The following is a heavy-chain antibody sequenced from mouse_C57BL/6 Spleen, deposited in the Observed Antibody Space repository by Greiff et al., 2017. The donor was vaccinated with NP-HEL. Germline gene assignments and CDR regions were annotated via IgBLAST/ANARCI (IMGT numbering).Heavy chain of an antibody. CDR3: ARRDYYGSRDFDV. D-gene: IGHD1-1*01. V-gene: IGHV1-82*01. J-gene: IGHJ1*03. CDR2: IYPGDGDT. CDR1: GYAFSSSW. Sequence: QVQLQQSGPELVKPGASVKISCKASGYAFSSSWMNWVKQRPGKGLEWIGRIYPGDGDTNYNGKFKGKATLTADKSSSTAYMQLSSLTSEDSAVYFCARRDYYGSRDFDVWGTGTTVTVSS.